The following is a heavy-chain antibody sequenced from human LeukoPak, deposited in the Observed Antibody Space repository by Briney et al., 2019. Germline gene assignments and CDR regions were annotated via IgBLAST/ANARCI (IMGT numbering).Heavy chain of an antibody. CDR3: ARDRGLPHRHFDY. CDR1: GFTFSSYW. CDR2: INSDGSST. J-gene: IGHJ4*02. Sequence: PGGSLRLSCAAPGFTFSSYWMHWVRQAPGKGLVWVSRINSDGSSTSYADSVKGRFTISRDNAKNTLYLQMNSLRAEDTAVYYCARDRGLPHRHFDYWGQGTLVTVSS. D-gene: IGHD4-17*01. V-gene: IGHV3-74*01.